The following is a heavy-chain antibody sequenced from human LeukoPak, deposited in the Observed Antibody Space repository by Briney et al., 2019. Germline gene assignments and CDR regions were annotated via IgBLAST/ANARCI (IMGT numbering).Heavy chain of an antibody. V-gene: IGHV1-2*04. Sequence: ASVKVSCKASGYTFTSYGISWVRQAPGQGFEWMGWINPNSGGTNYAQKFQGWVTMTRDTSISTAYMELSRLRSDDTAVYYCARPNCSSTSCPPDYWGQGTLVTVSS. CDR1: GYTFTSYG. D-gene: IGHD2-2*01. CDR3: ARPNCSSTSCPPDY. J-gene: IGHJ4*02. CDR2: INPNSGGT.